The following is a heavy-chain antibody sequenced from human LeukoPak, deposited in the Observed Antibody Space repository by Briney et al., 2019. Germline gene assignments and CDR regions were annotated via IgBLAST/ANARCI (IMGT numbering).Heavy chain of an antibody. CDR3: AKVLGSSSWYSLGY. V-gene: IGHV3-43*02. CDR1: GFTFSNAW. J-gene: IGHJ4*02. CDR2: ISGGGGST. Sequence: AGRSLRLSCAASGFTFSNAWMSWVRQGPGKGLEWVSLISGGGGSTSYADSVKGRFTISRDNNKGSLYLQVNSLRTEDTALYYCAKVLGSSSWYSLGYWGQGILVTVSS. D-gene: IGHD6-13*01.